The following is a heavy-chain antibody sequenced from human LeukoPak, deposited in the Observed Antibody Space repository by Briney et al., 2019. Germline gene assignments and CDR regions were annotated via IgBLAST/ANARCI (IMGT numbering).Heavy chain of an antibody. Sequence: PGGSLRLSCEASEFTLSSYWMSWVRQAPGKGLEWVANIKQDGSEKYYVDSVKGRFTISRDNAKNSVYLQMNSLRGEDTAVYYCARGDSSGCPDYWGQGTLVTVSS. D-gene: IGHD3-22*01. CDR1: EFTLSSYW. J-gene: IGHJ4*02. V-gene: IGHV3-7*01. CDR3: ARGDSSGCPDY. CDR2: IKQDGSEK.